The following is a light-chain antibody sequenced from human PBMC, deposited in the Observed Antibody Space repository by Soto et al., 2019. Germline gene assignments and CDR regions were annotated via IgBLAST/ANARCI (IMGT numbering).Light chain of an antibody. CDR1: ERISGG. J-gene: IGKJ1*01. CDR3: QQYKNWPPWT. CDR2: DIS. Sequence: TVMTQSPTTLSVSPGERAPLSCRASERISGGLALYPQKPVHAPRLLIYDISTTATGVPARFSGSGSGTEFNLTISSLQSEDFAVYYCQQYKNWPPWTFGQGTKVDIK. V-gene: IGKV3-15*01.